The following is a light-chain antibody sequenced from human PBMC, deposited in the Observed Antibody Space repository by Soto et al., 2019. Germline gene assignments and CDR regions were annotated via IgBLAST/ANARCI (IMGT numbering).Light chain of an antibody. CDR2: DAS. CDR1: QSVSSD. J-gene: IGKJ4*01. CDR3: QQYNNWPRT. Sequence: EIVMTQSPATLPVSPGERATLSCRASQSVSSDLGWYQQKPGQAPRLLIYDASTRATGLPARFSGSGSGTEFTLNISSLQSEDFGVYYCQQYNNWPRTFGGGTKVDIK. V-gene: IGKV3-15*01.